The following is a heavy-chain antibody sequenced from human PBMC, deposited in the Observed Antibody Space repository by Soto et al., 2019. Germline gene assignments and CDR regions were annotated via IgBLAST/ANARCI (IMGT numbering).Heavy chain of an antibody. D-gene: IGHD1-26*01. Sequence: PSETLSLTCAVSGGSISSGGYSWSWIRQPPGKGLEWIGYIYHSGSTYYNPSLKSRVTISVDRSKNQFSLKLSSVTAADTAVYYCARSMGATPNWFDPWGQGTLVTVSS. V-gene: IGHV4-30-2*01. CDR1: GGSISSGGYS. CDR2: IYHSGST. J-gene: IGHJ5*02. CDR3: ARSMGATPNWFDP.